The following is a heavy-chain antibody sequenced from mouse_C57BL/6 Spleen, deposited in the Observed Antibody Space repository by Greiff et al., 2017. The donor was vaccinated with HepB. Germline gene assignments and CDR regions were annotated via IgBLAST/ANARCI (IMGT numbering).Heavy chain of an antibody. CDR3: ARDGYYAAMDY. V-gene: IGHV3-1*01. Sequence: EVQLQQSGPGMVKPSQSLSLTCTVTGYSITSGYDWHWIRHFPGNKLEWMGYISYSGSTNYNPSLKSRISITHDTSKNHFFLKLNSVTTEDTATYYCARDGYYAAMDYWGQGTSVTVSS. D-gene: IGHD2-3*01. CDR1: GYSITSGYD. J-gene: IGHJ4*01. CDR2: ISYSGST.